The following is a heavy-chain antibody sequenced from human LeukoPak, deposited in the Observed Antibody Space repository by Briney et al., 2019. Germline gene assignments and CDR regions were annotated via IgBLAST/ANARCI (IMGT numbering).Heavy chain of an antibody. CDR3: AREKPHVLRFLEGFHERDVGFDP. CDR2: MNPDSGNT. CDR1: GYTFTSYD. V-gene: IGHV1-8*01. J-gene: IGHJ5*02. D-gene: IGHD3-3*01. Sequence: ASVKVSCKASGYTFTSYDINWVRQATGQGLEWMGWMNPDSGNTGYAQKFQGRVTMTRNTSISTAYMELSSLRSEDTAVYYCAREKPHVLRFLEGFHERDVGFDPWGQGTLVTVSS.